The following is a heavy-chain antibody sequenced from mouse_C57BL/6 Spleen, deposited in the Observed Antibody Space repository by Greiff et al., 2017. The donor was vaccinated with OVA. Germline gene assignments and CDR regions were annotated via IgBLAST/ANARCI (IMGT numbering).Heavy chain of an antibody. CDR1: GYTFTSYW. V-gene: IGHV1-7*01. D-gene: IGHD1-1*01. CDR3: ARGGNGSSPYYYAMDY. J-gene: IGHJ4*01. Sequence: VQGVESGAELAKPGASVKLSCKASGYTFTSYWMHWVKQRPGQGLEWIGYINPSSGYTKYNQKFKDKATLTADKSSSTAYMQLSSLTYEDSAVYYCARGGNGSSPYYYAMDYWGQGTSVTVSS. CDR2: INPSSGYT.